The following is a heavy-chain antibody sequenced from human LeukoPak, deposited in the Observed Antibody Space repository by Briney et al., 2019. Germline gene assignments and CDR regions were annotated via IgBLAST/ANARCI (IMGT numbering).Heavy chain of an antibody. Sequence: SETLSLTCTVSGGSIRSSYYYWGWIRQPPGKGLEWIGYIYYSGSTYYNPSLKSRVTISVDTSKNQFSLKLSSVTAADTAVYYCARDHRASGMDVWGQGTTVTVSS. V-gene: IGHV4-31*03. D-gene: IGHD3-10*01. CDR1: GGSIRSSYYY. CDR3: ARDHRASGMDV. J-gene: IGHJ6*02. CDR2: IYYSGST.